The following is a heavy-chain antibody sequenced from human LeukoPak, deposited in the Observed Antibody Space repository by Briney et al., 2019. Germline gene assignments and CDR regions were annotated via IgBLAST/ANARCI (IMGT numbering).Heavy chain of an antibody. Sequence: GGSLRLSCAASGFTFSTYAMNWVRQAPGKGLEWVSTISDIGGSTYYADSVKGRFTISRDNSKNTLYLEMNSLRAEDTAIYYCAKYCSSTCSLRWFDPWGQGTLVTVSS. V-gene: IGHV3-23*01. CDR3: AKYCSSTCSLRWFDP. CDR1: GFTFSTYA. D-gene: IGHD2-2*01. J-gene: IGHJ5*02. CDR2: ISDIGGST.